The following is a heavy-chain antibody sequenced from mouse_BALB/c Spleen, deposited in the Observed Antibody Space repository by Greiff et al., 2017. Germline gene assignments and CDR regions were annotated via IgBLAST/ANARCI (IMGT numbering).Heavy chain of an antibody. CDR2: IRSKSNNYAT. J-gene: IGHJ4*01. Sequence: EVKVVESGGGLVQPKGSLKLSCAASGFTFNTYAMNWVRQAPGKGLEWVARIRSKSNNYATYYADSVKDRFTISRDDSQSMLYLQMNNLKTEDTAMYYCVRISYAMDYWGQGTSVTVSS. CDR1: GFTFNTYA. V-gene: IGHV10-1*02. CDR3: VRISYAMDY.